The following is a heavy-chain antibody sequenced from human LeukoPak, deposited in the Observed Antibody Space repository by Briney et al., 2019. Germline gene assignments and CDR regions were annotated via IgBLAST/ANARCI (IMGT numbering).Heavy chain of an antibody. CDR3: ARDAHDYDTGMDV. Sequence: ASAKVSCKASGYTFTGYYMHWVRQAPGQGLEWMGWINPNSGGTNYAQKFQDRVTMTRDTSISTAYMELSRLRSDDTAVYYCARDAHDYDTGMDVWGQGTTVTVSS. J-gene: IGHJ6*02. V-gene: IGHV1-2*02. CDR2: INPNSGGT. CDR1: GYTFTGYY.